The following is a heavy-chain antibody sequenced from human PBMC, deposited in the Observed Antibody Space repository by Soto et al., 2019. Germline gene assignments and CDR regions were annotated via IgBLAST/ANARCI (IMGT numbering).Heavy chain of an antibody. Sequence: SETLSLTCTVSGGSISSYYWSWIRQPPGKGLEWIGYIYYSGSTNYNPSLKSRVTISVDTSKNQFSLKLSSVTAADTAVYYCAKGEYGGNYYYYGMDVWGQGTTVTVSS. CDR3: AKGEYGGNYYYYGMDV. V-gene: IGHV4-59*08. D-gene: IGHD4-17*01. CDR2: IYYSGST. CDR1: GGSISSYY. J-gene: IGHJ6*02.